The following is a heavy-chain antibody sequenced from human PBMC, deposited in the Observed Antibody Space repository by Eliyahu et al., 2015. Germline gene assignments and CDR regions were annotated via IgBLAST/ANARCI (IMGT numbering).Heavy chain of an antibody. CDR1: GXXFXYAW. CDR2: VKSKTDGGTT. Sequence: EVQLVESGGGLVKPGGXIRLXCSASGXXFXYAWMSWVRQAPGKGLGWVGRVKSKTDGGTTDYAAPVEGRFSISRDDSKNALFLQMNSLQTEDTAVYYCTAHIPFVYSYGLGDWGQGTLVTVSS. J-gene: IGHJ4*02. CDR3: TAHIPFVYSYGLGD. V-gene: IGHV3-15*01. D-gene: IGHD5-18*01.